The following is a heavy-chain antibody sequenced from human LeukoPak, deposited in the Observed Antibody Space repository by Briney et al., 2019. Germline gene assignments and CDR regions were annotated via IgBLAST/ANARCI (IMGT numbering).Heavy chain of an antibody. V-gene: IGHV5-51*01. D-gene: IGHD3-10*01. CDR1: GYNFATYW. Sequence: SGESLQISCKGSGYNFATYWIGWVRQLPGKGLEWMGVVYPGDSDTRYSPSFQGQVTMSADKSISTAYLQLSSLKASDTAIYYCARRGNSNWFDPWGQGTLVTVSS. J-gene: IGHJ5*02. CDR3: ARRGNSNWFDP. CDR2: VYPGDSDT.